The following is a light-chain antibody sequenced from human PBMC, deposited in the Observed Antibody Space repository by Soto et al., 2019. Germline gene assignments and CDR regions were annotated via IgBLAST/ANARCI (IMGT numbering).Light chain of an antibody. J-gene: IGKJ4*01. Sequence: ESLLTQSPGSLSLSPGEGATLSCRSSQNVISNYLAWYQKKPGQAPRLLIYGASSRATGIPDRFSGSGSGTDFTLTISRLEPEDIATYYCQQYDDFPLTFGGGTKVEIK. CDR3: QQYDDFPLT. CDR1: QNVISNY. V-gene: IGKV3-20*01. CDR2: GAS.